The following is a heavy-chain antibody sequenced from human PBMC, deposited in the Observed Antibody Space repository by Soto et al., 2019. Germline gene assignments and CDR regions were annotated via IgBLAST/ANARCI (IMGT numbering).Heavy chain of an antibody. D-gene: IGHD5-18*01. V-gene: IGHV1-69*13. Sequence: ASVKVSCKASGGTFSSYAISWVRQAPGQGLEWMGGIIPIFGTANYAQKFQGRVTITADESTSTAYMELSSLRSEDTAVYYCALFPTYSSLPGNWFDPWGQGTLVTVSS. CDR3: ALFPTYSSLPGNWFDP. CDR1: GGTFSSYA. J-gene: IGHJ5*02. CDR2: IIPIFGTA.